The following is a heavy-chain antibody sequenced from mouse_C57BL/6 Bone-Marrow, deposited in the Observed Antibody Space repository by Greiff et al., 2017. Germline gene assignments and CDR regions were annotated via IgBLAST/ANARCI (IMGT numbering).Heavy chain of an antibody. V-gene: IGHV1-82*01. J-gene: IGHJ3*01. CDR2: IYPGDGDT. Sequence: QVQLKESGPELVKPGASVKISCKASGYAFSSSWMNWVKQRPGKGLEWIGRIYPGDGDTNYNGKFKGKATLTADKSSSTAYMQLRSLTSEYSAVXFCSRHYDGSSLWGQGTLVTVSA. CDR1: GYAFSSSW. CDR3: SRHYDGSSL. D-gene: IGHD1-1*01.